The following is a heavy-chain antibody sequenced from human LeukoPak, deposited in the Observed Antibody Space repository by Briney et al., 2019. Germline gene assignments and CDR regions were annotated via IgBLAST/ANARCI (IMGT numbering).Heavy chain of an antibody. Sequence: GGSLRLSCAASGFIFSGYYMSWIRQAPGKGLEWVSYISSSGSTIYYADSVKGRFTISRDNAKSSLYLQMNSLRAEDTAVYYCARSPLYGSYDYWGQGTLVTVSS. J-gene: IGHJ4*02. V-gene: IGHV3-11*01. CDR2: ISSSGSTI. CDR3: ARSPLYGSYDY. D-gene: IGHD1-26*01. CDR1: GFIFSGYY.